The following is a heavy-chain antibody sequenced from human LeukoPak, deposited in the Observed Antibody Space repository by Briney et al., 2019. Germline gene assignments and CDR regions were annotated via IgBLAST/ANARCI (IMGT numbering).Heavy chain of an antibody. CDR2: IYYNGRT. Sequence: SETLSLTCTVSGDSINNNNYYWGWIRQPPGKGLEWIGNIYYNGRTYYSPSLKSRGTISVDTSNNQFSLKLSSVTAADTAVYYCARARGEPLFDPWGQGTLVTVSS. CDR3: ARARGEPLFDP. J-gene: IGHJ5*02. CDR1: GDSINNNNYY. D-gene: IGHD4-17*01. V-gene: IGHV4-39*02.